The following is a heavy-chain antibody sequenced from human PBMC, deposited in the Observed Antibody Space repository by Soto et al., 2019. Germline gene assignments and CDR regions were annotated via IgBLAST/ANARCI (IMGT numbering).Heavy chain of an antibody. CDR3: AKGGQLLPCEVDS. CDR1: GFTFDRFA. D-gene: IGHD1-26*01. J-gene: IGHJ4*02. CDR2: ITGSAGST. Sequence: EVQLLESGGGLVQPGGSLRLSCAASGFTFDRFAMSWVRQAPGKGLEWVSTITGSAGSTYYADSLKDRITISRDNSKHTLYLQMNSLTAEDTALYDWAKGGQLLPCEVDSWGQGTRVTVSS. V-gene: IGHV3-23*01.